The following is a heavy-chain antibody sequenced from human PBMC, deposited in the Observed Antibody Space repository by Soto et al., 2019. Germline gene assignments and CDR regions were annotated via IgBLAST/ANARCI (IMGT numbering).Heavy chain of an antibody. V-gene: IGHV4-59*01. J-gene: IGHJ6*03. Sequence: PSETLSLTCTVSGGSISSYYWSWIRQPPGKGLEWIGYIYYSGGTNYNPSLKSRVTMSVDTSKNQFSLKLSSVTAADTAVYYCAREGGGLAARSYYYYYMDVRGKGTTVTVSS. D-gene: IGHD6-6*01. CDR1: GGSISSYY. CDR3: AREGGGLAARSYYYYYMDV. CDR2: IYYSGGT.